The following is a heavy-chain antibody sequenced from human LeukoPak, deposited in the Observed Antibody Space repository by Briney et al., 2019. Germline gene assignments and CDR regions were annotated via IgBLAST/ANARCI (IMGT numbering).Heavy chain of an antibody. CDR1: GFTFSGYA. Sequence: GGSLRLSCAASGFTFSGYAMTWVRQAPGEGVEWVSGVGGSDGSTFYADSVKGRFTISRDNSKNTLYLQMNGLRVEDTAVYYCAKVGGGRIAAAGSHYWGQGTLVTVSS. CDR2: VGGSDGST. CDR3: AKVGGGRIAAAGSHY. V-gene: IGHV3-23*01. D-gene: IGHD6-13*01. J-gene: IGHJ4*02.